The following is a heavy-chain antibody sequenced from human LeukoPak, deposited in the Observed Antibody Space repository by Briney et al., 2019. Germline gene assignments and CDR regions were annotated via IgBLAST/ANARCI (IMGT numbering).Heavy chain of an antibody. Sequence: SETLSLTCTVSGGSISGYFWIWIRQPPGKGLEWIAYMYYSGSTNYNPSLKSRATVSVDTSKNQFSLKLSSVTAADAAVYYCARGPPGGSHYVYWGQGTLVTVSS. CDR2: MYYSGST. CDR3: ARGPPGGSHYVY. CDR1: GGSISGYF. D-gene: IGHD1-26*01. J-gene: IGHJ4*02. V-gene: IGHV4-59*01.